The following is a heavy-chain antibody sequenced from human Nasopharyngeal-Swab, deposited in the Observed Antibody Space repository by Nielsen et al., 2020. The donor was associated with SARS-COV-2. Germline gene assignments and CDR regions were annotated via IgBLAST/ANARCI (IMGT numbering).Heavy chain of an antibody. D-gene: IGHD6-13*01. J-gene: IGHJ4*02. Sequence: SETLSLTCTVSGDSIGNSTFYWGWLPPPPGKGLEWIGNIYYNGNTYQNPSLKSRLTISVDKSKYQFSLQLSSVTAADTAVYYCVGSSSWYYFDYWAQGTQVTVSS. CDR3: VGSSSWYYFDY. V-gene: IGHV4-39*01. CDR1: GDSIGNSTFY. CDR2: IYYNGNT.